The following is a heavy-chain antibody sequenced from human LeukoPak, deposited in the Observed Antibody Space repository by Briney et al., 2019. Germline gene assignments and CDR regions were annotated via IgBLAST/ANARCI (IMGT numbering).Heavy chain of an antibody. Sequence: GGSLRLSCAASGFTFSDYYMSWIRQAPGKGLEWVSYISSSGSTIYYADSVKGRFTISRDNAKNSLYLQMNSLRAEDTAVYYCARDLSTIAARPFDYWGQGTLVTVSS. CDR2: ISSSGSTI. J-gene: IGHJ4*02. CDR1: GFTFSDYY. V-gene: IGHV3-11*04. D-gene: IGHD6-6*01. CDR3: ARDLSTIAARPFDY.